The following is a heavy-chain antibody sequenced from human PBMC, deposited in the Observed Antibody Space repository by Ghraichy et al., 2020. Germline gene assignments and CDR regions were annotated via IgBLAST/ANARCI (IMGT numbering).Heavy chain of an antibody. V-gene: IGHV4-39*01. CDR1: GGSISSSSYS. CDR2: IHYSGST. D-gene: IGHD6-19*01. J-gene: IGHJ4*02. CDR3: ARPGPVADY. Sequence: SETLSLTCTVSGGSISSSSYSWGWIRQPPGKGLEWIGIIHYSGSTYYNPSLKSRVTISVDPSKNQFSLKLRSVTAADTAVYFCARPGPVADYWGQGTLVTVSS.